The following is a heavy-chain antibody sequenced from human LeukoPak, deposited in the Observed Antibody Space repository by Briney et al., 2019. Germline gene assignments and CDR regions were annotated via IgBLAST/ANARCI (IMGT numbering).Heavy chain of an antibody. V-gene: IGHV4-59*12. CDR1: GGSISSYY. Sequence: SETLSLTCTVSGGSISSYYWSWIRQPPGKGLEWIGYIYYSGTTHYNPSLKSRVTMSADTSKNQFSLKLSSVTAADTAVYYCARLSTVTTSFDYWGQGTLVTVSP. CDR3: ARLSTVTTSFDY. J-gene: IGHJ4*02. CDR2: IYYSGTT. D-gene: IGHD4-17*01.